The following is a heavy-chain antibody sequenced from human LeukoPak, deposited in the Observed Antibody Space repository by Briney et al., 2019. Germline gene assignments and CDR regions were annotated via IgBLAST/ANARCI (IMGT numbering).Heavy chain of an antibody. CDR1: GGPIGSYY. J-gene: IGHJ4*02. D-gene: IGHD5-18*01. Sequence: SETLSLTCTVSGGPIGSYYWGWIRQPPGKGLEWIGVSTYYNPSLKNRVTISRDTSKNQFSLKLSSVTAADTAIYYCARAGYSYGIISYFDSWGQGTLVTVSS. CDR3: ARAGYSYGIISYFDS. V-gene: IGHV4-39*01. CDR2: VST.